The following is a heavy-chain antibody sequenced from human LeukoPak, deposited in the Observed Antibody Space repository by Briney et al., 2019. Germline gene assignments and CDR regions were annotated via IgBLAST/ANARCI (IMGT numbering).Heavy chain of an antibody. Sequence: GGSLRLSCAASGFTFSSYSMNWVRQAPGKGLEWVSSITSSSSYIYYADSVKGRFTISRDNAKNSLYLQMNSLRAEDTAVYYCARVSGGSGLRFLEWLPQDIYAFDIWGQGTMVTVSS. CDR1: GFTFSSYS. J-gene: IGHJ3*02. CDR3: ARVSGGSGLRFLEWLPQDIYAFDI. V-gene: IGHV3-21*01. D-gene: IGHD3-3*01. CDR2: ITSSSSYI.